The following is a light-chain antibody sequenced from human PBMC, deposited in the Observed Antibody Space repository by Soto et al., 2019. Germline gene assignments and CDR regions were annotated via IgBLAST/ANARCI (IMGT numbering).Light chain of an antibody. CDR2: PAS. CDR1: QRVSTSY. V-gene: IGKV3-20*01. CDR3: QQYGTSLPFT. Sequence: ELVLTQSPGTLSLSPGERATLSCRASQRVSTSYLAWYQQKPGQAPRLLIYPASSRATGIPDRFSGSGSGKVFTLTISRLEPEYFAVYFCQQYGTSLPFTFGQGTKVEIK. J-gene: IGKJ2*01.